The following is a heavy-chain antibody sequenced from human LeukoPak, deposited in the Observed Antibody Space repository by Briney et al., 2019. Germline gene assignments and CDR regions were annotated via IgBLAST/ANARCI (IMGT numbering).Heavy chain of an antibody. D-gene: IGHD3-10*01. CDR3: AKDRDPPPLYYYYMDV. Sequence: GGSLRLSCAASGFTFSSCAMSWVRQAPGKGLEWVSAISGSGGSTYYADSVKGRFTISRDNSKNTLYLQMNSLRAEDTAVYYCAKDRDPPPLYYYYMDVWGKGTTVTVSS. J-gene: IGHJ6*03. CDR1: GFTFSSCA. CDR2: ISGSGGST. V-gene: IGHV3-23*01.